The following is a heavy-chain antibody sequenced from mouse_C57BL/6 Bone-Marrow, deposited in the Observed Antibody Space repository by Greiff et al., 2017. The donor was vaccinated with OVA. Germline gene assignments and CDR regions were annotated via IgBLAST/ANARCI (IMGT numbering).Heavy chain of an antibody. CDR3: ARDGSLTWFAY. CDR2: ISDGGSYT. CDR1: GFTFSSYA. D-gene: IGHD1-3*01. Sequence: EVKVVESGGGLVKPGGSLKLSCAASGFTFSSYAMSWVRQTPEKRLEWVATISDGGSYTYYPDNVKGRFTISRDNAKNNLYLQMSHLKSEDTAMYYCARDGSLTWFAYWGQGTLVTVSA. J-gene: IGHJ3*01. V-gene: IGHV5-4*01.